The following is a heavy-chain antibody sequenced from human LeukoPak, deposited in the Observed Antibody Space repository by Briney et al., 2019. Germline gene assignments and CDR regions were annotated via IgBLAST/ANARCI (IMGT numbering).Heavy chain of an antibody. CDR1: GFTFNKFS. CDR2: ICSSGATI. CDR3: ASLLTPYHGSGGGGMDV. J-gene: IGHJ6*02. D-gene: IGHD3-10*01. V-gene: IGHV3-23*01. Sequence: GGSLRLSCEASGFTFNKFSMSWVRQAPGKGPEWVSGICSSGATIFYADSVKGRYTISRDNDKETLYLQVTSLRVEDTAVYSCASLLTPYHGSGGGGMDVWGQGTTVTVSS.